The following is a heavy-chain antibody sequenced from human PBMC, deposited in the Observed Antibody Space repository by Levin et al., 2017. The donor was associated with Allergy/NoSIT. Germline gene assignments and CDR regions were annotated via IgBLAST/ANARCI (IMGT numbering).Heavy chain of an antibody. D-gene: IGHD3-10*01. CDR2: ISAYNGNT. CDR3: ARDPSLYGSGSYLPDY. J-gene: IGHJ4*02. CDR1: GYTFTSYG. Sequence: ASVKVSCKASGYTFTSYGISWVRQAPGQGLEWMGWISAYNGNTNYAQKLQGRVTMTTDTSTSTAYMELRSLRSDDTAVYYCARDPSLYGSGSYLPDYWGQGTLVTVSS. V-gene: IGHV1-18*01.